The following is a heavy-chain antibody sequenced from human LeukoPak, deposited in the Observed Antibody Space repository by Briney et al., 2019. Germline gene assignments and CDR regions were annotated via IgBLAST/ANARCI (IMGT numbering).Heavy chain of an antibody. CDR3: ASPVSVAGMADY. Sequence: GGSLRLSCAASGFTVSSNYMSWVRQAPGKGLEWVSVIYSGGSTYYADSVKGRFTISRDNSKNTLYLQMNSLRAEDTAVYYCASPVSVAGMADYWGQGTLVTVSS. CDR1: GFTVSSNY. V-gene: IGHV3-66*02. D-gene: IGHD6-19*01. CDR2: IYSGGST. J-gene: IGHJ4*02.